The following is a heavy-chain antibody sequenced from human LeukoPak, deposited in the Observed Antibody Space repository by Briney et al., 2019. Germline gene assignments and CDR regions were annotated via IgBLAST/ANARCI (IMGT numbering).Heavy chain of an antibody. CDR1: GGTFSSYA. CDR3: ASGPDCSGGSCYSRSYYYMDV. V-gene: IGHV1-69*05. D-gene: IGHD2-15*01. CDR2: IFPIFGTA. Sequence: GSSVKISCKASGGTFSSYAISWVRQAPGQGLEWMGRIFPIFGTANYAQKFQGRVTITTDESTSTAYMELSSLRSEDTAVYYCASGPDCSGGSCYSRSYYYMDVWGKGTTVTVSS. J-gene: IGHJ6*03.